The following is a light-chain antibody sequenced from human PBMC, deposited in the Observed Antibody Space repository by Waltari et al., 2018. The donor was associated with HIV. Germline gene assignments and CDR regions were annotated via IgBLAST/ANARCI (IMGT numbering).Light chain of an antibody. V-gene: IGLV1-51*01. Sequence: HSLLTHLPSVSAPSASKATDPASAISASSGNHCPPCYQQVPGTAPKLLIYDNNSRPSGIPDRFSGSKSGTSATLAISGLQAGDEADYYCGTWDNSLSAGFFGGGTKLTVL. J-gene: IGLJ2*01. CDR3: GTWDNSLSAGF. CDR2: DNN. CDR1: SASSGNHC.